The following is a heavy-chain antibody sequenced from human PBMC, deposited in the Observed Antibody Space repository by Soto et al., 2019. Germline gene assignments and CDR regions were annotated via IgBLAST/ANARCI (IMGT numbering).Heavy chain of an antibody. Sequence: SGPTLVNPTQTLTLTCSFSGFSLTSSGVGVGWFRQPPGKALEWLGLIYWNDDDRYRASLHSRLTITKDTSKNQVVLTMTKMDPEDTATYYCAHRPGGSGFRYYFDYWGQGTLVTVSS. D-gene: IGHD6-19*01. CDR3: AHRPGGSGFRYYFDY. CDR1: GFSLTSSGVG. V-gene: IGHV2-5*01. CDR2: IYWNDDD. J-gene: IGHJ4*02.